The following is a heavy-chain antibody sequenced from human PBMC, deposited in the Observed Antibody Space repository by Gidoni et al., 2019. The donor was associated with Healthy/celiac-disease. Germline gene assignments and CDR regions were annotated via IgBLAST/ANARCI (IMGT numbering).Heavy chain of an antibody. D-gene: IGHD2-15*01. J-gene: IGHJ6*02. CDR3: ARGDIVVVVAATAIGYYYYGMDV. CDR1: GGTFSSYA. Sequence: QVQLVQSGAEVKKPGYSVKVSCKASGGTFSSYAISWVRQAPGQGLEWLGGIIPIFGTANYAQKCQGRVTITADESTSTAYMELSSLRSEDTAVYYCARGDIVVVVAATAIGYYYYGMDVWGQGTTVTVSS. CDR2: IIPIFGTA. V-gene: IGHV1-69*01.